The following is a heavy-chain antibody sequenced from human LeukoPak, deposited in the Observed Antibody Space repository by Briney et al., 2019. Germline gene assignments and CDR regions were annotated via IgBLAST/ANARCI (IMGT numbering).Heavy chain of an antibody. CDR3: AKDQYIAVVVTASGFDP. CDR2: ISGSDDST. V-gene: IGHV3-23*01. D-gene: IGHD2-21*02. CDR1: SYSISSGYY. J-gene: IGHJ5*02. Sequence: ETLSLTCTVSSYSISSGYYWGWIRQPPRKGLEWVSTISGSDDSTYYAGSVKGRFTISRDNSKNMLYLHMNSLRAEDTAIYYCAKDQYIAVVVTASGFDPWGQGTLVTVSS.